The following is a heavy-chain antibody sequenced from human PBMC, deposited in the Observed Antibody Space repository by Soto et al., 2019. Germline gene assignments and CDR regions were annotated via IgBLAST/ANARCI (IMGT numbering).Heavy chain of an antibody. CDR2: IYYSGST. J-gene: IGHJ6*02. V-gene: IGHV4-31*03. Sequence: SETLSLTCTVSGGSISSGGYYWTWIRQHPGKGLEWIGYIYYSGSTYYNPSFKSRITISVDTSKNQFSLKLTSVTAADTAVYYCARGQRKEWFEAKYGMDVWGQGTTVTVSS. CDR1: GGSISSGGYY. CDR3: ARGQRKEWFEAKYGMDV. D-gene: IGHD3-3*01.